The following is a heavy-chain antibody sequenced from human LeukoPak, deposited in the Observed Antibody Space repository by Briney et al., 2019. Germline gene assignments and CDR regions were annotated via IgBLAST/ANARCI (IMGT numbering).Heavy chain of an antibody. CDR2: IWYDGSNK. V-gene: IGHV3-33*08. CDR1: GFTFSSYS. CDR3: ARGQPRGPPYYGMDV. Sequence: GGSLRLSCAASGFTFSSYSMHWVRQAPGKGLEWVAVIWYDGSNKYYADSVKGRFTISRDNSKNTLYLQMNSLRAEDTAVYYCARGQPRGPPYYGMDVWGQGTTVTVSS. J-gene: IGHJ6*02.